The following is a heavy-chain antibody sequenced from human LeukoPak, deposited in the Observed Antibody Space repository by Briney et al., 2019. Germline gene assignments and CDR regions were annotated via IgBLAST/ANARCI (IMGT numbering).Heavy chain of an antibody. CDR2: ISYDGSNK. CDR3: ARERIRGEDY. CDR1: GFTFSGYA. J-gene: IGHJ4*02. D-gene: IGHD3-10*01. Sequence: GGSLRLSCAASGFTFSGYAMHWVRQAPGKGLEWVAVISYDGSNKYYADSVKGRFTISRDNSRNTLYLQMNSLRAEDTAVYYCARERIRGEDYRGQGTLVTVSS. V-gene: IGHV3-30*04.